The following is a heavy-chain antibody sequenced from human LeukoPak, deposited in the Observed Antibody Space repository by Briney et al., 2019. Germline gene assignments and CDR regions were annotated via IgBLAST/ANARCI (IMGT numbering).Heavy chain of an antibody. CDR2: ISYDGSNK. D-gene: IGHD3-10*01. V-gene: IGHV3-30*03. Sequence: GGSLRLSCAASAFTFSSYGMHRVRQAPGKGLEWVAIISYDGSNKYYADSVKGRFTISRDNPKNTLYLQMNSLRVEDTAVYYCASNYGSGSYYSGFDYWGLGTLVTVSS. CDR1: AFTFSSYG. J-gene: IGHJ4*02. CDR3: ASNYGSGSYYSGFDY.